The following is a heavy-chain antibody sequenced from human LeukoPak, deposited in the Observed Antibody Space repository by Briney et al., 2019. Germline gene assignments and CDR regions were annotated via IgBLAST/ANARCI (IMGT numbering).Heavy chain of an antibody. D-gene: IGHD6-19*01. CDR2: ISGSGGST. J-gene: IGHJ3*02. V-gene: IGHV3-23*01. CDR1: GFTFSSYA. Sequence: PGGSLRLSCAASGFTFSSYAMSWVRQAPGKGLEWVSAISGSGGSTYYADSVKGRFTISRDNSKNTLYLQMNSLRAEDTAVYYCAKDRTYSSGWADAFDIWGQGTMVTVSS. CDR3: AKDRTYSSGWADAFDI.